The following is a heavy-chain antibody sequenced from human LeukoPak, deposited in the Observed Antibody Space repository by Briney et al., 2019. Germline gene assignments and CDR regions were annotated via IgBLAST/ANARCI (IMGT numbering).Heavy chain of an antibody. J-gene: IGHJ6*02. CDR3: ARGTPSSSGWLYYGMDV. V-gene: IGHV3-7*01. CDR2: IKQDGSEK. Sequence: GGSLRLSCAASGFTFSSYWMSWVRQAPVKGLEWVANIKQDGSEKYYVDSVKGRFTISRDNAKNSLYLQMNSLRAEDTAVYYCARGTPSSSGWLYYGMDVWGQGTTVTVSS. CDR1: GFTFSSYW. D-gene: IGHD6-19*01.